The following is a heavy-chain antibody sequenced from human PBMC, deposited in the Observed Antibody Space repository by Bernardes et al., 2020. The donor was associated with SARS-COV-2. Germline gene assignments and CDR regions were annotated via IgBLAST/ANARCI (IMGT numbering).Heavy chain of an antibody. V-gene: IGHV3-21*01. CDR3: ANKVTNDDY. D-gene: IGHD4-17*01. CDR1: GFTFSHYN. J-gene: IGHJ4*02. Sequence: GGSLRLSCTASGFTFSHYNMNWVRQAPGKGLECNSSISNSGRSIYYADSVKGRFTISRDNAKNSLYLQMNDLRPEDTAVYYCANKVTNDDYWGQGTLVTVSS. CDR2: ISNSGRSI.